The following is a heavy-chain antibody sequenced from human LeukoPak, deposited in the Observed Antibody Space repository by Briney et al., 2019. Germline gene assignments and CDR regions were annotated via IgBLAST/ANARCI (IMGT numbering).Heavy chain of an antibody. CDR3: AGSFGDVKNF. J-gene: IGHJ4*01. Sequence: GGSLRLSSAGSGFNFRDHWMSWLRQAPGKGPEWVAHIKPDGSEKYYVDSVKGRFIISRDDARNSLSLQMNSLRAEDTAVYYCAGSFGDVKNFWGQGTLVTVSS. D-gene: IGHD3-10*01. CDR1: GFNFRDHW. CDR2: IKPDGSEK. V-gene: IGHV3-7*01.